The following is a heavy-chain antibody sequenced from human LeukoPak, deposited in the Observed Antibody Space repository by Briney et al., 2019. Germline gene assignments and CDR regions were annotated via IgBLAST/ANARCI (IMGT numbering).Heavy chain of an antibody. D-gene: IGHD1-26*01. CDR2: IYYSGST. J-gene: IGHJ4*02. Sequence: SETLSLTCTVSGGSISSGDYYWSWIRQPPGKGLEWIGYIYYSGSTYYNPSLKSRVTISVDTSKNQFSLKLSSVTAADTAVYYCARVWELLPYFDYWGQGTLVTVSS. V-gene: IGHV4-30-4*02. CDR1: GGSISSGDYY. CDR3: ARVWELLPYFDY.